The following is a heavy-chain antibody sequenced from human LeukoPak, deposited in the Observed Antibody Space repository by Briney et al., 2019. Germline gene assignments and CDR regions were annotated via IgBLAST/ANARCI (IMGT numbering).Heavy chain of an antibody. CDR2: INPSGSST. CDR1: GYSFTSHY. Sequence: ASVKVSCKAFGYSFTSHYMHWVRQAPGQGLEWMGLINPSGSSTLYAQKFQGRVTMTRDMSTTTDYMELSSLRSEDTAVYYCARDNSVGDIAWWFDPWGQGTLITVSS. J-gene: IGHJ5*02. D-gene: IGHD3-16*02. CDR3: ARDNSVGDIAWWFDP. V-gene: IGHV1-46*01.